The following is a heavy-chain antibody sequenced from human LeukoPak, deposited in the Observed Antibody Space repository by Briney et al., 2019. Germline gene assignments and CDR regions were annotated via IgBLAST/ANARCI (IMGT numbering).Heavy chain of an antibody. CDR1: GGSISSYY. D-gene: IGHD6-13*01. Sequence: SETLSLTCTVSGGSISSYYWSWIRQPPGKGLEWIGYIYYSGSTNYNPSLKSRVTISVDTSKNQFSLKLSSVTAADTAVYYCARHWQQLVLDYWGQGTLVTVSS. V-gene: IGHV4-59*08. CDR2: IYYSGST. CDR3: ARHWQQLVLDY. J-gene: IGHJ4*02.